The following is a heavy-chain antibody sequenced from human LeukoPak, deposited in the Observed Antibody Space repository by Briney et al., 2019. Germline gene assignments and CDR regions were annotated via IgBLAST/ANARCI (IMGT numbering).Heavy chain of an antibody. J-gene: IGHJ4*02. CDR2: IIPILGIA. D-gene: IGHD3-3*01. V-gene: IGHV1-69*04. Sequence: SVKVSCKASGGTFSSYAVNWVRQAPGQGLEWMGRIIPILGIANYAQKFQGRVTMTEDTSTDTAYMELSSLRSEDTAVYYCAADTIFGVVTKYDYWGQGTLVTVSS. CDR1: GGTFSSYA. CDR3: AADTIFGVVTKYDY.